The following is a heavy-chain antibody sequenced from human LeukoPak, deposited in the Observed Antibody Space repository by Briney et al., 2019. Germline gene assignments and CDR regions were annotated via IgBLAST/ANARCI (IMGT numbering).Heavy chain of an antibody. J-gene: IGHJ5*02. D-gene: IGHD3-3*01. CDR1: GYTFTGYY. CDR3: ARDQSQGDFWSGYLNWFDP. CDR2: INPNSGGT. V-gene: IGHV1-2*02. Sequence: ASVKVSCKASGYTFTGYYMHWVRQAPGQGLEWMGWINPNSGGTNYAQKFQGRVTMTRDTSISTAYMELSRLRSDDTAVYYCARDQSQGDFWSGYLNWFDPWGQGTLVTVSS.